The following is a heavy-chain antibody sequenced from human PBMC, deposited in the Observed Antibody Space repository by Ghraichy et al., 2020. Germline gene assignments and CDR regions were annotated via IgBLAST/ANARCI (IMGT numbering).Heavy chain of an antibody. V-gene: IGHV4-30-2*01. Sequence: SETLSLTCAVSGGSISSGGYSWSWIRQPPGKGLEWIGYIYHSGSTYYNPSLKSRVTISVDRSKNQFSLKLSSVTAADTAVYYCARSYCSSTSCSHNWFDPWGPGTRVTVSS. CDR1: GGSISSGGYS. D-gene: IGHD2-2*01. J-gene: IGHJ5*02. CDR3: ARSYCSSTSCSHNWFDP. CDR2: IYHSGST.